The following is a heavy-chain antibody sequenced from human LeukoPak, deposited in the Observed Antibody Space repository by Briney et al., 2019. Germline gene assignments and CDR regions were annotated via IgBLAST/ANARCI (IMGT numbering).Heavy chain of an antibody. CDR1: GGTFSSYA. V-gene: IGHV1-69*13. CDR3: ARGAVAGTRLYY. D-gene: IGHD6-19*01. Sequence: SVKVSCKASGGTFSSYAISWVRQAPGQGLEWMGGIIPIFGTANYAQKFQGRVTITADESTSTAYMELSSLRSEDTAVYYCARGAVAGTRLYYWGQGTLVTVSS. J-gene: IGHJ4*02. CDR2: IIPIFGTA.